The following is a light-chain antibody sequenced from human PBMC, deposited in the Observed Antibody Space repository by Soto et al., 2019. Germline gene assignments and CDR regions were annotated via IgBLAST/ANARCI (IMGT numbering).Light chain of an antibody. J-gene: IGKJ4*01. Sequence: EIVLTQSPGILSLSPGERATLSCRASQSVSSSFLDWYQQKPGQAPRLLIYGASSRATGIPDRFSGSGSGTDFTLTISRLEPEDFAVYYCQQYGSSPATFGGGTKVDIK. CDR1: QSVSSSF. CDR3: QQYGSSPAT. V-gene: IGKV3-20*01. CDR2: GAS.